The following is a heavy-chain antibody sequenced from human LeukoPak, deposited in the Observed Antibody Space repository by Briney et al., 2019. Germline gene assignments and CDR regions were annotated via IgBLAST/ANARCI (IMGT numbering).Heavy chain of an antibody. CDR1: GYTFTGYD. J-gene: IGHJ3*02. CDR3: ARDADLAVAADAFDI. Sequence: GASVKVSCKASGYTFTGYDINWVRQATGQGLEWMGWMNPNSGNTGYAQKFQGRVTITRNTSISTAYMELSSLRSEDTAVYYCARDADLAVAADAFDIWGQGTMVTVSS. V-gene: IGHV1-8*03. D-gene: IGHD6-19*01. CDR2: MNPNSGNT.